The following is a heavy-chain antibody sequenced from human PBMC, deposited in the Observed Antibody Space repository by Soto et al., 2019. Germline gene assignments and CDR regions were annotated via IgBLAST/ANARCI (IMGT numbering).Heavy chain of an antibody. V-gene: IGHV2-5*02. J-gene: IGHJ5*02. CDR3: AHRTTPVTWWFDP. Sequence: QITLKESGPTLVKPTQTLTLTCTFSGFSLTTSGVGVGWIRQPPGKALEWLALIYWDDDKRYSPSLKSRLTTTTYTSQNQVVLTMTTMDPADTATYFCAHRTTPVTWWFDPWGQGTLVTVSS. D-gene: IGHD4-17*01. CDR2: IYWDDDK. CDR1: GFSLTTSGVG.